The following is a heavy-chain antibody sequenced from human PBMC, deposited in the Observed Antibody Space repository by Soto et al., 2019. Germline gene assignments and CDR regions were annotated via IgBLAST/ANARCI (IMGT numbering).Heavy chain of an antibody. J-gene: IGHJ5*02. V-gene: IGHV1-18*01. CDR3: ARDGLIAAAGTRRWFDP. D-gene: IGHD6-13*01. Sequence: QVQLVQSGAEVKKPGASVKVSCKASGYTFTSYGISWVRQAPGQGLEWMGWISAYNGNTNYAQKLHGKVTMTTDTSTSTAYIELRSLRSDDTAVYYCARDGLIAAAGTRRWFDPWGQGTLVTVSS. CDR2: ISAYNGNT. CDR1: GYTFTSYG.